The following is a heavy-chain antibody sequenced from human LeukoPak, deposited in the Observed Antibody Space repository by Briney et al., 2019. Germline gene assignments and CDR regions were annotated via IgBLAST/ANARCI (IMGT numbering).Heavy chain of an antibody. J-gene: IGHJ4*02. Sequence: ASVKVSCKASGYTFTGYYMHWVRQAPGQGLEWMGWINPNSGGTDYAQKFQGRVTMTRDTSISTAYMELSRLRSDDTAVYYCARDLRRTYYYDSSGYYYLDYWGQGTLVTVSS. D-gene: IGHD3-22*01. CDR2: INPNSGGT. V-gene: IGHV1-2*02. CDR3: ARDLRRTYYYDSSGYYYLDY. CDR1: GYTFTGYY.